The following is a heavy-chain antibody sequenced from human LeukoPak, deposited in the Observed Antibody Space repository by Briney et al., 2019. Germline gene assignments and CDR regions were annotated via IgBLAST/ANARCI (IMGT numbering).Heavy chain of an antibody. D-gene: IGHD3-22*01. CDR2: ISSSHSTI. J-gene: IGHJ4*02. Sequence: GGSLRLSCAASGFTFSDYYMSWIRQAPGKGLEGVSYISSSHSTIYYADSVKGRFTIYRDNAKNSLYLQMNSLRAEDTAVYYCARVAVLPPYDSSGYPFDYWGQGTLVTVSS. V-gene: IGHV3-11*01. CDR3: ARVAVLPPYDSSGYPFDY. CDR1: GFTFSDYY.